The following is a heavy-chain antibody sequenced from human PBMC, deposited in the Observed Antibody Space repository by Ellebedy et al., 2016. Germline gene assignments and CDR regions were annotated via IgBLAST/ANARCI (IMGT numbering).Heavy chain of an antibody. Sequence: GESLKISXAAAGLTFKSYAMTWVRQAPGKWLEWVSTISGSGGTINYADSVKGRFTISRDNSINTLFLKMNSLRVEDTAVYYCAKGSVGVTYQGYGMDVWGQGTTVTVSS. CDR2: ISGSGGTI. J-gene: IGHJ6*02. CDR1: GLTFKSYA. CDR3: AKGSVGVTYQGYGMDV. V-gene: IGHV3-23*01. D-gene: IGHD1-26*01.